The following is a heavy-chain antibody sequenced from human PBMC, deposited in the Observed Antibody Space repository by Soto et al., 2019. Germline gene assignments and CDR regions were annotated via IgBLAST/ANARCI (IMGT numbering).Heavy chain of an antibody. CDR1: GFTFSSYG. CDR3: ARVGTIGYYFNWFDP. V-gene: IGHV3-33*01. D-gene: IGHD3-22*01. Sequence: QVQLVESGGGVVQPGRSLRLSCAASGFTFSSYGMHWVRQAPGKGLEWVAVIWYGGSNKYYADSVKGRFTISRDNSKNTLYLQMNSLRAEDTAVYYCARVGTIGYYFNWFDPWGQGTLVTVSS. J-gene: IGHJ5*02. CDR2: IWYGGSNK.